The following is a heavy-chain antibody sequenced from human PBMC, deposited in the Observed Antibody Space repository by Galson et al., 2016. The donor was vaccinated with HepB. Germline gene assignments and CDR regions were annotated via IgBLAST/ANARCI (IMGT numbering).Heavy chain of an antibody. V-gene: IGHV4-39*07. J-gene: IGHJ4*02. CDR3: ARRNYGGRSPFDY. D-gene: IGHD4-23*01. CDR1: GGSIASADHF. CDR2: LFYSGNT. Sequence: SETLSLTCTVSGGSIASADHFWGWVRQSPGRGLEWIASLFYSGNTYYNPSLKSRVSISVDRSTNQFSLTVDSVTAADPAVYYCARRNYGGRSPFDYWGQGILVTVSS.